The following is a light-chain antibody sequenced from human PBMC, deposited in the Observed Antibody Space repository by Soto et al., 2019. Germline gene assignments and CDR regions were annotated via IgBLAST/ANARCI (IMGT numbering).Light chain of an antibody. J-gene: IGKJ1*01. Sequence: DVVMTQSPLSLPVTLGQPASLSCRSSQSLVHSDGNTYLNWFQQRPGHSPRRLIYKVSNRDSGVPDRFSGSGSGTDFTLIISRVEAEDVGVYYCMQGTQWPWTFGQGTKVEIK. CDR2: KVS. V-gene: IGKV2-30*02. CDR1: QSLVHSDGNTY. CDR3: MQGTQWPWT.